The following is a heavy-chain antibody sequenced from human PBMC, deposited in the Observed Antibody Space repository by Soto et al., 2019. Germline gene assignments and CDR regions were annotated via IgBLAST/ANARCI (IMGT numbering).Heavy chain of an antibody. CDR3: ARGTGYLPFDY. Sequence: QVQLQESGPGLVKPSQTLSLTCTVSGGSISSGGYYWSWIRQHPGKGLEWIGYIYYSGSTYYNPSMKSRLTISVDTSKNQLSLMLSSGTAADTAVYYCARGTGYLPFDYWGQGTLVTVSS. D-gene: IGHD2-2*03. CDR1: GGSISSGGYY. CDR2: IYYSGST. V-gene: IGHV4-31*03. J-gene: IGHJ4*02.